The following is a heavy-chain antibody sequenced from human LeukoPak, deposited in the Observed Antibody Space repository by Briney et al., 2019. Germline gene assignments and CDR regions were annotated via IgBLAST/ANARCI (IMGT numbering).Heavy chain of an antibody. J-gene: IGHJ4*02. D-gene: IGHD3-10*01. CDR2: IRYDGSNK. Sequence: AGGSMRLSCAASGFTFSSYGMHWVRQAPGKGLEWVAFIRYDGSNKYYADSVKGRFTISRDNSKNTLYLQMNSLRAEDTAVYYCAKDRGIISDYWGLGTLVTVSS. CDR3: AKDRGIISDY. CDR1: GFTFSSYG. V-gene: IGHV3-30*02.